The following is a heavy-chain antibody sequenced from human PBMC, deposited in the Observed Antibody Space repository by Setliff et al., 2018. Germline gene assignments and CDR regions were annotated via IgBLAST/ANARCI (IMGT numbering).Heavy chain of an antibody. J-gene: IGHJ3*01. Sequence: PGGSLRLSCAASGFTFVNYWMHWVRQAPGKGLVWVSRVNSDGSSTIYADSVKGRFTISRDNAKNSLDLQMNNLRDEDTAVYYCARDRWKVIVNRGDDAFDLWGQGTMVTVSS. V-gene: IGHV3-74*01. CDR3: ARDRWKVIVNRGDDAFDL. CDR1: GFTFVNYW. CDR2: VNSDGSST. D-gene: IGHD3-22*01.